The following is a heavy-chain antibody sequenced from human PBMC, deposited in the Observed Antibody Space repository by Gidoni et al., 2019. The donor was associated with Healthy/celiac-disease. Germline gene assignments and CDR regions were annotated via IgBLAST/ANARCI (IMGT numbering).Heavy chain of an antibody. CDR3: ARMDMTTVTYFDY. J-gene: IGHJ4*02. V-gene: IGHV2-70*15. Sequence: QVTLRESGPALVKPTQTLTLTCTFSGFSLSTSGMCVSWIRQPPGKALEWLARIDWDDDKYYSTSLKTRITSSKDTSKNQVVLTMTNMDPVDTATYYCARMDMTTVTYFDYWGQGTLVTVSS. CDR1: GFSLSTSGMC. CDR2: IDWDDDK. D-gene: IGHD4-17*01.